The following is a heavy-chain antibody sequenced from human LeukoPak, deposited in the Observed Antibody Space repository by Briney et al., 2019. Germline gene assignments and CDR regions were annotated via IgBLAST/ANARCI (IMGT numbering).Heavy chain of an antibody. CDR1: GFTLSGYG. CDR2: LRYDGGTA. J-gene: IGHJ4*02. D-gene: IGHD1-26*01. V-gene: IGHV3-30*02. CDR3: AKDPYGGTYPSYFDY. Sequence: GGSLSLSCAASGFTLSGYGMNWVRQAPGKGLDWVAFLRYDGGTAFYEDSVKGRFTISRDSSKNTLYLQMNSLTPADTAIYYCAKDPYGGTYPSYFDYWGQGTLVTVSS.